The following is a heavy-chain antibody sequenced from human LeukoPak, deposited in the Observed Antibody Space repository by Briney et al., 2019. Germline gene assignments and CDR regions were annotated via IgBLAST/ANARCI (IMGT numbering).Heavy chain of an antibody. CDR1: GGSFSGYY. J-gene: IGHJ4*02. Sequence: PETLSLTCAVYGGSFSGYYWSWIRQPPGKGLEWIGEINHSGSTNYNPSLKSRVTISVDTSKNQFSLKLSSVTAADTAVYYCARVKRGDLDYWGQGTLVTVSS. V-gene: IGHV4-34*01. CDR3: ARVKRGDLDY. CDR2: INHSGST. D-gene: IGHD3-10*01.